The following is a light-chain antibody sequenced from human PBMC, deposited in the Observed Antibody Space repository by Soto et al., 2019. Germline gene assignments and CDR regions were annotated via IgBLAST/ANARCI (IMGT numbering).Light chain of an antibody. CDR1: SSNIGAGYD. CDR2: GDI. J-gene: IGLJ2*01. Sequence: QLVLTQPPSVSGAPGQRVTISCTGSSSNIGAGYDVHWYQQLPGTAPKLLIYGDINRPSGVPARFSASKSGTSASLAITGLQAEDEADYYCQSYDSTLSGVVFGGGTQLTVL. V-gene: IGLV1-40*01. CDR3: QSYDSTLSGVV.